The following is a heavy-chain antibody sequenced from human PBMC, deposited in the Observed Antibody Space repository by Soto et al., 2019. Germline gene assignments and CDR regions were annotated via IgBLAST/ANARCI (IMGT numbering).Heavy chain of an antibody. CDR3: ARDNMIRYFDWFDY. D-gene: IGHD3-9*01. CDR2: ISSSSSTI. V-gene: IGHV3-48*01. CDR1: GFTFSSYS. Sequence: VQLVASGGGLVQPGGSLRLSCAASGFTFSSYSMNWVRQAPGKGLEWVSYISSSSSTIYYADSAKGRFTISSDNAKNSLNLQMNSLRAEDTAVYYCARDNMIRYFDWFDYWGQGTLVTVSS. J-gene: IGHJ4*02.